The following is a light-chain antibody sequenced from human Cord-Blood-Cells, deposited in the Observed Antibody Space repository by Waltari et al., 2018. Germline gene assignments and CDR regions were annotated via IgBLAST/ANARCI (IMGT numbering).Light chain of an antibody. V-gene: IGLV2-8*01. J-gene: IGLJ3*02. CDR3: SSYAGSNNLV. CDR2: EVS. CDR1: SSDAGGSHY. Sequence: QSALTQPPSPSGSPVQSVTIPCTGTSSDAGGSHYVSLYQQHPGKAPKLMIYEVSKRPSGVPDRFSGYKSGNTASLTVSGLQAEDEADYYCSSYAGSNNLVFGGGTKLTVL.